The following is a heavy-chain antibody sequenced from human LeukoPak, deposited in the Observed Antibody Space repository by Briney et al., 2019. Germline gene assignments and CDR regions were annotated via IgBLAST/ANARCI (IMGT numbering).Heavy chain of an antibody. CDR3: ARGHDYSNSPSY. CDR1: GFTVSSHY. D-gene: IGHD4-11*01. J-gene: IGHJ4*02. V-gene: IGHV3-53*04. Sequence: GESLRLSCEAAGFTVSSHYMSWVRQAPGKGLEWVSTLNRGGATYYADSVKGRFTISRHNSNNTLYLQMNSLRPQDTAVYYCARGHDYSNSPSYWGQGTLVAVSS. CDR2: LNRGGAT.